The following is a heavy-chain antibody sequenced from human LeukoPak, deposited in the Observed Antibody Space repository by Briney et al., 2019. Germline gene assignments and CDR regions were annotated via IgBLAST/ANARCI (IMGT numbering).Heavy chain of an antibody. CDR2: IFYSGST. D-gene: IGHD6-13*01. J-gene: IGHJ4*02. Sequence: SETLSLTCTVSGASISSYYWSWIRQPPGKGLEWIGYIFYSGSTLYNPTLQSRGTISVDTSKHQFSLKLTSVTAADTAVYYCASGPSPAAGTDHQFDYWGQGTLVTVSS. CDR1: GASISSYY. CDR3: ASGPSPAAGTDHQFDY. V-gene: IGHV4-59*13.